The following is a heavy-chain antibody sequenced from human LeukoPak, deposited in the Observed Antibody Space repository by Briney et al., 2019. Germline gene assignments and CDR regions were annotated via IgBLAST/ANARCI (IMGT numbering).Heavy chain of an antibody. CDR3: AKDANYDILTTFDY. CDR1: GFTFDDYA. CDR2: ISWNSGSI. J-gene: IGHJ4*02. V-gene: IGHV3-9*01. D-gene: IGHD3-9*01. Sequence: GGSLRLSCAASGFTFDDYAMHWVRQAPGKGLEWVSGISWNSGSIGYADSVKGRFTISRDNAKNSLYLQMNSLRAEDTALYYCAKDANYDILTTFDYWGQGTLVTVSS.